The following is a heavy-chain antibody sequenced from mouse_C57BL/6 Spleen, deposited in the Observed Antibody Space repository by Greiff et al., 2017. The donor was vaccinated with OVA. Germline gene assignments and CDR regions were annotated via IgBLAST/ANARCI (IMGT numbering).Heavy chain of an antibody. D-gene: IGHD2-5*01. CDR3: ASDTSYYSNYAWFAY. J-gene: IGHJ3*01. CDR1: GFTFSSYT. V-gene: IGHV5-9*01. CDR2: ISGGGGNT. Sequence: EVQRVESGGGLVKPGGSLKLSCAASGFTFSSYTMSWVRQTPEKRLEWVATISGGGGNTYYPDSVKGRFTISRDNAKNTLYLQMSSLRSEDTALYYCASDTSYYSNYAWFAYWGQGTLVTVSA.